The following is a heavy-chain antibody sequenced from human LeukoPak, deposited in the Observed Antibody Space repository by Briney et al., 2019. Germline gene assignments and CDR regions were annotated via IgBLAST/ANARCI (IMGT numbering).Heavy chain of an antibody. Sequence: EASVKVSCXASGYTFTDYYMHWVRQARGQGLEWMARINPNSGGTNYAQKFQGRVTMTRDTSISTAYMELSRLRSDDTAVYYCASAAPSYDSSGYYYSLYRYWGQGTLVTVSS. CDR3: ASAAPSYDSSGYYYSLYRY. CDR2: INPNSGGT. D-gene: IGHD3-22*01. CDR1: GYTFTDYY. J-gene: IGHJ4*02. V-gene: IGHV1-2*06.